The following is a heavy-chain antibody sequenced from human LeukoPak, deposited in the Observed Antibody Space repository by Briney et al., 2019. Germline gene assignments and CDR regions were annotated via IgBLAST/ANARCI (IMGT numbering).Heavy chain of an antibody. J-gene: IGHJ6*02. CDR1: GFTFSSYA. CDR3: ARVPQYYDILTGPLGMDV. CDR2: ISSSSSYI. V-gene: IGHV3-21*01. D-gene: IGHD3-9*01. Sequence: PGGSLRLSCAASGFTFSSYALTWVRQAPGEGLEWVSSISSSSSYIYYADSVKGRFTISRDNAKNSLYLQMNSLRAEDTAVYYCARVPQYYDILTGPLGMDVWGQGTTVTVSS.